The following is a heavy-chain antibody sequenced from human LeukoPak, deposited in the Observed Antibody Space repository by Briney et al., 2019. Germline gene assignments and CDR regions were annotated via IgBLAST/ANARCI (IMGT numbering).Heavy chain of an antibody. D-gene: IGHD2-15*01. CDR3: ARGVVVAATFDY. CDR1: GFTFSSYA. J-gene: IGHJ4*02. Sequence: PGESLRLSCAASGFTFSSYAMSWVRQAPGKGLEWVSAISGSGGSTYYADSVKGRFTISRENSKNTLYLQMNSLRAEDTAVYYCARGVVVAATFDYWGQGTLVTVSS. CDR2: ISGSGGST. V-gene: IGHV3-23*01.